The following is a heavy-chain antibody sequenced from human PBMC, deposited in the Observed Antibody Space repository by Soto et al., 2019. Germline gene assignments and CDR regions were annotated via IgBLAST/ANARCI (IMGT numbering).Heavy chain of an antibody. Sequence: LRLSFAASGFTFSSYEMNWVRQAPGKGLEWVSYISSSGSNIYYADSVKGRFTISRDNAKNSLYLQMNSLRAEDTAVYYCARSLRRARGGYFDYWGQGTLVTVSS. D-gene: IGHD3-10*01. CDR2: ISSSGSNI. CDR3: ARSLRRARGGYFDY. V-gene: IGHV3-48*03. CDR1: GFTFSSYE. J-gene: IGHJ4*02.